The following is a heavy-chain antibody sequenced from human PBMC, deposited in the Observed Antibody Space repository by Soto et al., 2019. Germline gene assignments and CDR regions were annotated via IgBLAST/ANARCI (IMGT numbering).Heavy chain of an antibody. CDR1: GGTFSSYA. Sequence: AAVKVSCKASGGTFSSYAISWVRQAPGQGLEWMGGIIPILGTANYAQKFQGRVTITADESTSTAYMELSSLRSEDTAVYYCAREGMYHYETSDYYPSTYGLDVWGQGTAVTVSS. V-gene: IGHV1-69*13. CDR2: IIPILGTA. CDR3: AREGMYHYETSDYYPSTYGLDV. J-gene: IGHJ6*02. D-gene: IGHD3-22*01.